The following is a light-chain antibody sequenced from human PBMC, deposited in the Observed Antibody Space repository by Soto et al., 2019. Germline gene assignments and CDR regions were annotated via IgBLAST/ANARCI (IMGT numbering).Light chain of an antibody. CDR2: WAS. CDR3: QQYYTTLS. Sequence: DIVMTQSPDSLAVSLGERATINCKSSQSVLYNSDNKNYLAWYQQKAGQPPKLLIYWASTRDSGVPDRFSGSGAGADFTLTTNTLQAEDVAVYYCQQYYTTLSFGGGTKVEIK. J-gene: IGKJ4*01. V-gene: IGKV4-1*01. CDR1: QSVLYNSDNKNY.